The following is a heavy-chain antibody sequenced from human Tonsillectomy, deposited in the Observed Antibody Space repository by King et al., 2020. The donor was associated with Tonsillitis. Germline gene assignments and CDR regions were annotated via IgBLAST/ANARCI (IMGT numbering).Heavy chain of an antibody. CDR1: GFIFRSYG. D-gene: IGHD6-19*01. Sequence: VQLVESGGGVVQPGGSLRLSCAASGFIFRSYGVHWVRQAPGKGLEWVTVISYDGSNEKYADSVKGRFTVSRDNFKNTLYLQMDSLKADDTAIYFCARWRTYSSRWGIDYWGQGTPGTVSS. J-gene: IGHJ4*02. V-gene: IGHV3-33*05. CDR3: ARWRTYSSRWGIDY. CDR2: ISYDGSNE.